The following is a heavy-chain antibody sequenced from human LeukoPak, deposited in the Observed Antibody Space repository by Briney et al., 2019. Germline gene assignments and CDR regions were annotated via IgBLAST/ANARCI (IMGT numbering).Heavy chain of an antibody. CDR1: GFTFDDYA. CDR2: INWNSDSI. Sequence: GGSLRLSCAVSGFTFDDYAMHWVRHVPGQGLEWVSGINWNSDSIVYADSVKGRFTTSRDNTKNSLYLQMNSLRAEDTAFYYCAINGGGDSGYGNFDYWGQGTLVTVSS. CDR3: AINGGGDSGYGNFDY. J-gene: IGHJ4*02. V-gene: IGHV3-9*01. D-gene: IGHD5-12*01.